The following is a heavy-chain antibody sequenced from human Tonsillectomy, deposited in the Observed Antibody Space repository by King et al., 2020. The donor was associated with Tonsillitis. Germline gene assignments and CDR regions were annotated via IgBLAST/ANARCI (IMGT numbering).Heavy chain of an antibody. D-gene: IGHD3-3*01. J-gene: IGHJ3*01. CDR3: VKAGPGVTIFGGIPEAFEV. CDR1: GLTFSDYA. Sequence: VQLVESGGGLVQPGGSLRLSCSASGLTFSDYAIHWVRQAPGKGLEYISSITHTGGSTYFADSVRDTFTLSRDNSKNTVYLQMSSLRPEDTAMYYCVKAGPGVTIFGGIPEAFEVWGQGTVVTVSS. V-gene: IGHV3-64D*06. CDR2: ITHTGGST.